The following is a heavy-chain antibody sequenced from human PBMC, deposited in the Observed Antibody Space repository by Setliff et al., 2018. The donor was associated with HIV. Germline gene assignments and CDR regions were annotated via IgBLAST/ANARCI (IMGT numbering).Heavy chain of an antibody. CDR1: GGSLSGNH. V-gene: IGHV4-34*12. Sequence: PSETLSLTCTFYGGSLSGNHWSWIRQSPGNGLEWIGEVLYNGGTRYNPSLENRVSMSVDTSKNQFSLKLLSVTAADTAVYYCRVWILRDTSDIWGQGTVVT. J-gene: IGHJ3*02. CDR2: VLYNGGT. CDR3: RVWILRDTSDI. D-gene: IGHD1-1*01.